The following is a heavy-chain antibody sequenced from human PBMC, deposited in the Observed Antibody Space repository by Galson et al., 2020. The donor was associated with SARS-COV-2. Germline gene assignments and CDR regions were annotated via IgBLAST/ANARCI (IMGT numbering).Heavy chain of an antibody. Sequence: SETLSLTCIVSGGFINSYDDYWAWIRQPPGEGLEWLGSIYYSGGTFDNASLKSRVTISVDTSRNQLSLRLTSVTAADTGLYYCARHRLYFDASGADSWVDTWGQGTQVTVSS. CDR1: GGFINSYDDY. CDR2: IYYSGGT. J-gene: IGHJ5*02. V-gene: IGHV4-39*01. D-gene: IGHD2-15*01. CDR3: ARHRLYFDASGADSWVDT.